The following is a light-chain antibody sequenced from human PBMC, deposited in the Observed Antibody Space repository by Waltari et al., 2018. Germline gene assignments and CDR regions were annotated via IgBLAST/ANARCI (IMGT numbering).Light chain of an antibody. Sequence: DIVMTQSPDSLAVSLGERATINCKSSQSVISSFNNKNYLTWFQQKAGEPPKLLIYWASTRESGVPDRFSGSGSGTDFTLTISGLQAEDVAVYYCQQYSATPPTFGQGTTV. CDR2: WAS. CDR1: QSVISSFNNKNY. CDR3: QQYSATPPT. V-gene: IGKV4-1*01. J-gene: IGKJ1*01.